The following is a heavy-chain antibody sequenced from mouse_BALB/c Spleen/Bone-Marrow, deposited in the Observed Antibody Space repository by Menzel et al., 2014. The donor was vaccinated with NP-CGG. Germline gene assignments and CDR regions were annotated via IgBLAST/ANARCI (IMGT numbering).Heavy chain of an antibody. V-gene: IGHV1S56*01. CDR3: ANEAILGPGY. D-gene: IGHD4-1*01. CDR2: IYPGNVIT. Sequence: VQLQQSGPELVKPGASVRISCKASGYTFTSFYIHWVKLRPGQGLEWIGWIYPGNVITKYNEKFKGKSTLTADKSSSTAYMQLSSLTSEDSAVYFGANEAILGPGYWGQGTPLTVSS. J-gene: IGHJ2*01. CDR1: GYTFTSFY.